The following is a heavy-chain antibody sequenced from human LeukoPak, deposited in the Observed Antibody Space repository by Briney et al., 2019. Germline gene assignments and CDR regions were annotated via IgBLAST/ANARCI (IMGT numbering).Heavy chain of an antibody. V-gene: IGHV4-61*02. D-gene: IGHD5-18*01. CDR2: IYTSGST. J-gene: IGHJ4*02. CDR3: AREGERGYSYGYFH. CDR1: GGSIASGYYY. Sequence: SETLSLTCTVSGGSIASGYYYGSWIRQPAGKGLEWIGRIYTSGSTNHNPSLKSRLTISVDTSKNQISLKLTFVTAADTAVYYCAREGERGYSYGYFHWGQGALVTVSS.